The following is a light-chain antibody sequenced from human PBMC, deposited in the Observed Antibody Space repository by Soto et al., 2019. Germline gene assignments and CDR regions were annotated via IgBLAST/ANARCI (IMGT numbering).Light chain of an antibody. Sequence: EIGMTQSPATLSVSPGERATLSCRASQSLNSNLAWYQQKPGQAPRLLIYGASTRATDIPARFSGSGSGTEFTLTISSLQSEDSAVYYCQQYNNWPRGTFGQGTKLEIK. CDR1: QSLNSN. CDR2: GAS. V-gene: IGKV3-15*01. J-gene: IGKJ2*02. CDR3: QQYNNWPRGT.